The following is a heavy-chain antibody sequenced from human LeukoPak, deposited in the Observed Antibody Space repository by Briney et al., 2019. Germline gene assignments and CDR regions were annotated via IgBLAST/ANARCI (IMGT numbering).Heavy chain of an antibody. CDR3: ARDPGYYGSGSRFDY. V-gene: IGHV1-18*01. D-gene: IGHD3-10*01. CDR1: GYTFTSYG. CDR2: ISAYNGNT. Sequence: ASVKVSCKASGYTFTSYGISWVRQAPGQGLEWMGWISAYNGNTNYAQKLQGRVTMTTDTSTSTAYMELRSLRSDDTAVYYCARDPGYYGSGSRFDYWGQGTLVTVSS. J-gene: IGHJ4*02.